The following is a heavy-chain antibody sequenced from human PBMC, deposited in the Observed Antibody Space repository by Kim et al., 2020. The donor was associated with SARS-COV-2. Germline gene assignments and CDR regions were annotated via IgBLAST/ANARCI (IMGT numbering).Heavy chain of an antibody. V-gene: IGHV4-39*07. J-gene: IGHJ4*02. CDR1: GGSISSSSYY. CDR2: IYYSGST. CDR3: AEGEKNKAFDY. Sequence: SETLSLTCTVSGGSISSSSYYWGWIRQPPGKGLEWIGSIYYSGSTYYNPSLKSRVTISVDTSKNQFSLKLSSVTAADTAVYYCAEGEKNKAFDYWGQGTLVTVSS.